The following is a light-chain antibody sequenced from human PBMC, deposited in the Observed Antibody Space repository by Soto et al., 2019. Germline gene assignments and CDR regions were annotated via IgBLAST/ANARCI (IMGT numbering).Light chain of an antibody. CDR1: QGVDDH. V-gene: IGKV1-27*01. J-gene: IGKJ1*01. CDR3: QKYNGAPWT. Sequence: DILMTQSPASLSASDGDRVTITCRASQGVDDHLAWYQQKPGKVPKLLIYTASTLHSGVPSCFSGSGSGTDFPLTISSLQAEDVATYYCQKYNGAPWTFGQGTKVEIK. CDR2: TAS.